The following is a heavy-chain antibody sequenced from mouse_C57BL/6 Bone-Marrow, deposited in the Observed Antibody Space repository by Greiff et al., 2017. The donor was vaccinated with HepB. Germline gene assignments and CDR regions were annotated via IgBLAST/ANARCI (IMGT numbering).Heavy chain of an antibody. D-gene: IGHD2-4*01. CDR3: ARGAYYDWYFDV. CDR1: GYTLTDYY. V-gene: IGHV1-26*01. Sequence: VQLQQSGPELVKPGASVKISCKASGYTLTDYYMNWVKQSHGKSLEWIGDINPNNGGTSYNQKFKGKATLTVDKSSSTAYMELRSLTSEDSAVYYCARGAYYDWYFDVWGTGTTVTVSS. J-gene: IGHJ1*03. CDR2: INPNNGGT.